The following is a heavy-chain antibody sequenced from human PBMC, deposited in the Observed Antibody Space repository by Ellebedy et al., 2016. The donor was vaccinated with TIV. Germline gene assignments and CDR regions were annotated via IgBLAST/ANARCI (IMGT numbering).Heavy chain of an antibody. Sequence: ASVKVSCXASGYTFTYRYLHWVRQAPGQGLEWMGGIIPIFGTANYAQKFQGRVTMTRDTSTSTVYMELSSLRSEDTAVYYCASHELYYYYGMDVWGQGTTVTVSS. CDR3: ASHELYYYYGMDV. CDR1: GYTFTYRY. V-gene: IGHV1-46*01. D-gene: IGHD1-26*01. CDR2: IIPIFGTA. J-gene: IGHJ6*02.